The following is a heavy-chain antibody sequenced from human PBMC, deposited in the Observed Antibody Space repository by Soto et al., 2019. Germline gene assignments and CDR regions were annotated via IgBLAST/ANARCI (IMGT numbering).Heavy chain of an antibody. CDR1: GFTFSTYV. D-gene: IGHD3-16*02. Sequence: EVQLSESGGGLVQPGGSLRLSCVASGFTFSTYVMRWVRQAPGKGLEWVSSISPSGGATSYADSVKGRFTMSRDNSKNTLYLQMSSLRAEDTALYYCAKDLSSAFDIWGQGTMVTVSS. V-gene: IGHV3-23*01. J-gene: IGHJ3*02. CDR3: AKDLSSAFDI. CDR2: ISPSGGAT.